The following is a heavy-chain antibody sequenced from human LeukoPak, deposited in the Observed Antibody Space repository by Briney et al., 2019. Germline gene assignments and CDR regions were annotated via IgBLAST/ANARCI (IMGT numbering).Heavy chain of an antibody. Sequence: SQTLSLTCTVSGGSISSGDYYWSWIRQPPGKGLEWIGYIYYSGSTYYNPSLKSRVTISVDTSKNQFSAKLSSVTAADTAVYYCAREALQDAFDIWGQGTMVTVSS. J-gene: IGHJ3*02. CDR1: GGSISSGDYY. D-gene: IGHD3-16*02. CDR2: IYYSGST. CDR3: AREALQDAFDI. V-gene: IGHV4-30-4*01.